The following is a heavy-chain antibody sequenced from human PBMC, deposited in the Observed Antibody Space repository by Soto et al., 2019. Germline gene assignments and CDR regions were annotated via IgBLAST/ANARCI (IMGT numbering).Heavy chain of an antibody. Sequence: GGSLRLSCAASGFTFSNYAMHWVRQAPGKGLEWVAVLSYDGTNKHYADSVKGRFTISRDNSKNTLYLQMDSLRAEDTAVYYCAKGAKRYNWNDSTFDYWGQGTLVTVSS. CDR3: AKGAKRYNWNDSTFDY. CDR2: LSYDGTNK. V-gene: IGHV3-30*18. D-gene: IGHD1-1*01. J-gene: IGHJ4*02. CDR1: GFTFSNYA.